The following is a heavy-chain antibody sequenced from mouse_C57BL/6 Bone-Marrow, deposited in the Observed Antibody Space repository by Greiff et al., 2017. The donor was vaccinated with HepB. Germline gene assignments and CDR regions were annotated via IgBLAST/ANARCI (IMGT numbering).Heavy chain of an antibody. V-gene: IGHV5-4*01. CDR2: ISDGGSYT. CDR1: GFTFSSYA. Sequence: EVKLVESGGGLVKPGGSLKLSCAASGFTFSSYAMSWVRQTPEKRLEWVATISDGGSYTYYPDNVKGRFTISRDNAKNNLYLQMSHLKSEDTAMYYCARDDDYLLVYWGQGTLVTVSA. D-gene: IGHD2-4*01. CDR3: ARDDDYLLVY. J-gene: IGHJ3*01.